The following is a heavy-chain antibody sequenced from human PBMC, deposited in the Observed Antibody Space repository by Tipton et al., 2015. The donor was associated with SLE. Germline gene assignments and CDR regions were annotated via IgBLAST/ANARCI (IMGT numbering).Heavy chain of an antibody. V-gene: IGHV3-9*01. CDR3: AKDIGDGSGSGVDY. J-gene: IGHJ4*02. CDR2: INWNRGSI. CDR1: GFPFDDYA. D-gene: IGHD3-10*01. Sequence: SLRLSCAASGFPFDDYAMHWVRQAPGMGLEWVSGINWNRGSIGYADSVKGRFTISRDNAKNSLYLQMNSLRVEDTALYYCAKDIGDGSGSGVDYWGQGTLVTVSS.